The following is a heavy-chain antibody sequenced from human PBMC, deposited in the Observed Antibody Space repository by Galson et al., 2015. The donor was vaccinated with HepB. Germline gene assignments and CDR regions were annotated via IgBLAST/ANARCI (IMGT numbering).Heavy chain of an antibody. CDR2: VIPIFGTA. CDR1: GVTFSSYA. Sequence: SVKVSCEASGVTFSSYAISWVRQAPGQGLEWVGGVIPIFGTANYAQKFQGRVTITADDSTSTDYMELSSLRSEDTAVYYCARANTLVTAYWYFDLWGRGTLVTVSS. V-gene: IGHV1-69*13. D-gene: IGHD4-23*01. J-gene: IGHJ2*01. CDR3: ARANTLVTAYWYFDL.